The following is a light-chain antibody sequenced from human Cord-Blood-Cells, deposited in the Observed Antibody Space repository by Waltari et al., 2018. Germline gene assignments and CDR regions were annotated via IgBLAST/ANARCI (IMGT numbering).Light chain of an antibody. CDR1: SSDVGGYNY. CDR3: CSYAGSYTLV. Sequence: QSALTQTRPVSGSPGQSVTISCTGTSSDVGGYNYTSWYQQHPGKAPKLMIYDVSKRPSGVPDRFSGSKSGNTASLTISGLQAEDEADYYCCSYAGSYTLVFGGGTKLTVL. CDR2: DVS. V-gene: IGLV2-11*01. J-gene: IGLJ2*01.